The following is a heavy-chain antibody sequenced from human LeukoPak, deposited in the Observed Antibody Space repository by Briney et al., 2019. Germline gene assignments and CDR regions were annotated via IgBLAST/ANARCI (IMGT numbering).Heavy chain of an antibody. J-gene: IGHJ6*03. CDR1: GGSMRSTSYF. CDR2: VYYTGST. V-gene: IGHV4-61*01. Sequence: KPSETLSLTCTVSGGSMRSTSYFWGWIRQPPGKGLEWIGYVYYTGSTNYNPSLKSRVTISVDTSKNQFSLKLSSVTAADTAVYFCARDVHYSTSSVYYYYYMDVWGKGTTVTVSS. CDR3: ARDVHYSTSSVYYYYYMDV. D-gene: IGHD6-6*01.